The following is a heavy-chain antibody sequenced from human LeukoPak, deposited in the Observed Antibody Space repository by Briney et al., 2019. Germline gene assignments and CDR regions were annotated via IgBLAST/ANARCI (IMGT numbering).Heavy chain of an antibody. CDR3: ARAPNGYCSSTSCDDAFDI. D-gene: IGHD2-2*03. V-gene: IGHV4-30-2*01. J-gene: IGHJ3*02. CDR2: IYHSGST. CDR1: GGSISSGGYS. Sequence: SQTLSLTCAVSGGSISSGGYSWSWIRQPPGKGLAWIGYIYHSGSTYYNPSLKSRVTISVDRSKNQFSLKLSSVTAADTAVYYCARAPNGYCSSTSCDDAFDIWGQGTMVTVSS.